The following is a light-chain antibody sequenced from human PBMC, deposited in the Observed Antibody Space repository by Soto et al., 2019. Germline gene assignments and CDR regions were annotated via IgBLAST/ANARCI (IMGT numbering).Light chain of an antibody. CDR1: QGVGNG. V-gene: IGKV1-17*01. CDR3: LQFNVNPIT. Sequence: DIQMTQSPSSLSASVGDRVAITCRASQGVGNGLSWFQQRPGKAPKRLIYAASILQDGVPSRFSGSGSGTEFTLTISSLQPEDFGTYYCLQFNVNPITFGQGNRVDIK. CDR2: AAS. J-gene: IGKJ1*01.